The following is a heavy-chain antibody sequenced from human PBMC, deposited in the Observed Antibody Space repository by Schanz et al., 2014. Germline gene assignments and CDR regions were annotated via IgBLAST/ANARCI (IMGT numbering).Heavy chain of an antibody. CDR2: INTGVNA. CDR1: GFTFGDYA. D-gene: IGHD6-13*01. Sequence: EVQLLESGGGLVQPGGSLRLSCAASGFTFGDYAMTWVRRAPGKGLEWVSAINTGVNAYYADSVGGRFSMSRDNSKNTMYPQMKRLRTRDAAVYYCARGMIAAAGGAIDYWGQGTLVAVSA. V-gene: IGHV3-23*01. CDR3: ARGMIAAAGGAIDY. J-gene: IGHJ4*02.